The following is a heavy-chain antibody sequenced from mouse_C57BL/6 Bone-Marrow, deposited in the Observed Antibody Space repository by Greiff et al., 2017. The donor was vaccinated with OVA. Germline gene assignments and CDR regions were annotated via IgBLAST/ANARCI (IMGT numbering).Heavy chain of an antibody. D-gene: IGHD2-12*01. CDR3: ARQNYKGYFDY. V-gene: IGHV5-6*01. Sequence: EVKLVESGGDLVKPGGSLKLSCAASGFTFSSYGMSWVRQTPDKRLEWVATISSGGSYTYYPDSVKGRFPISRDNAKNTLYLQMSSLKSEDTAMYYCARQNYKGYFDYWGQGTTLTVSS. CDR1: GFTFSSYG. J-gene: IGHJ2*01. CDR2: ISSGGSYT.